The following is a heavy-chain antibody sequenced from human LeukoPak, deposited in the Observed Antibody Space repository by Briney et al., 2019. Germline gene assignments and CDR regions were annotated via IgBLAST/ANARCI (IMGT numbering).Heavy chain of an antibody. V-gene: IGHV1-46*01. CDR2: INPSGGST. D-gene: IGHD1-26*01. CDR1: GYTFTSYY. CDR3: ARGLGATTAQGAFDI. J-gene: IGHJ3*02. Sequence: GASVKVSCKASGYTFTSYYMHWVRQAPGQGLEWMGIINPSGGSTSYAQKFQGRVTMTRDTSTSTVYIELSSLRSEDTAVYYCARGLGATTAQGAFDIWGQGTMVTVSS.